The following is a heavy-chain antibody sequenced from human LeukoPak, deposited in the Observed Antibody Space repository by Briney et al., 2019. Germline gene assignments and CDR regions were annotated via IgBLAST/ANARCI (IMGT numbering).Heavy chain of an antibody. CDR2: IYYSGST. J-gene: IGHJ4*02. V-gene: IGHV4-39*02. CDR1: GGSISSSSYY. Sequence: SETLSLTCTVSGGSISSSSYYWGWIRQPPGKGLEWIGSIYYSGSTYYNPSLKSRVTISVDTSKNQFSLKLSSVTAADTAVYYCAREDSVGWFGELLPPKFDYWGQGTLVTVSS. D-gene: IGHD3-10*01. CDR3: AREDSVGWFGELLPPKFDY.